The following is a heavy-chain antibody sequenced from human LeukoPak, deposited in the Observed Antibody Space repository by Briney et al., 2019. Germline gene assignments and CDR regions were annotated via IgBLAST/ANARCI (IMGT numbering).Heavy chain of an antibody. CDR1: GYTFTDYS. CDR3: ARYRWELPSDY. J-gene: IGHJ4*02. Sequence: ASVKVSCKASGYTFTDYSMHWVRQAPGQGLEWMGWINPNSGGTNYAQKFQGRVTMTRDTSISTAYMELSRLNSDDTAVYYCARYRWELPSDYWGQGTLVTVSS. CDR2: INPNSGGT. V-gene: IGHV1-2*02. D-gene: IGHD1-26*01.